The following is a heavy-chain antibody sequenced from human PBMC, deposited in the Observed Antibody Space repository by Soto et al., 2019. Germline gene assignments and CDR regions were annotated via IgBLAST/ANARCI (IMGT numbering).Heavy chain of an antibody. D-gene: IGHD4-17*01. V-gene: IGHV1-18*01. CDR2: ISAYNGDT. Sequence: GASVKVSCKASGYTFTSFGISWVRQAPGQGLEWMGWISAYNGDTKYAQKFQGRVTLTTDSSTSTAYMELRSLRSDDTAVYYCARAGDIDYWGQGTLVTVSS. CDR1: GYTFTSFG. J-gene: IGHJ4*02. CDR3: ARAGDIDY.